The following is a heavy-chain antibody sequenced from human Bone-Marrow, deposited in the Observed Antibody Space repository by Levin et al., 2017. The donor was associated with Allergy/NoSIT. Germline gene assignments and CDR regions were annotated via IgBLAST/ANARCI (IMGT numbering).Heavy chain of an antibody. CDR2: INAGDGKS. V-gene: IGHV1-3*01. CDR1: GYTFKTYA. D-gene: IGHD3-16*01. Sequence: ASVKVSCKASGYTFKTYAIHWVRQAPGQRLEWMGWINAGDGKSEYSQKFQRRVTITRDTSASTAYMELSSLRSEDTAGYYWARGRGNYYFDCWGQGALVTVSS. J-gene: IGHJ4*02. CDR3: ARGRGNYYFDC.